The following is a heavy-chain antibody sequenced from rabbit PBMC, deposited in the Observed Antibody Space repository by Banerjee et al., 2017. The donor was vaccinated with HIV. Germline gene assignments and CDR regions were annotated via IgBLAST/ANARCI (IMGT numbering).Heavy chain of an antibody. Sequence: QEQLQETGGGLVQPGGSLTLSCKASGFDFSNYGVSWVRQAPGKGLEWIGYIDPIFHTTTYANWVNGRFSISRENTQNTVSLQLNSLTAADTATYFCVREVAARFGLWGPGTLVTVS. CDR1: GFDFSNYG. J-gene: IGHJ4*01. CDR3: VREVAARFGL. V-gene: IGHV1S47*01. D-gene: IGHD4-1*01. CDR2: IDPIFHTT.